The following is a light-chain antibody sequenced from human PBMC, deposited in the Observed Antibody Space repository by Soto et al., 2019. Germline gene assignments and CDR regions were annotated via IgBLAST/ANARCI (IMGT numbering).Light chain of an antibody. CDR2: DAF. V-gene: IGKV3-11*01. CDR3: RHRYNWPLT. Sequence: TVLTQSPATLSLSPGERATLSCKASQSIGNSLGWFQQKPGQAPRLLIDDAFNRATGIPARFTGSGSGSDFNLTISSLEPEDFGVYYCRHRYNWPLTFGGGTKVEIK. J-gene: IGKJ4*01. CDR1: QSIGNS.